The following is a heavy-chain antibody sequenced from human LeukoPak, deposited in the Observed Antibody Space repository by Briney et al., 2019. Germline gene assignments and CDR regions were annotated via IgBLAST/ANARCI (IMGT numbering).Heavy chain of an antibody. CDR2: IKQDGSEK. D-gene: IGHD1-7*01. V-gene: IGHV3-7*01. CDR1: GFILSDHY. Sequence: GGSLRLSCAASGFILSDHYMDWVRQAPGKGLEWVANIKQDGSEKYYVDSVKGRFTISRDNAKNSLYLQMNSLRAEDTAVYYCARDYWMNYYFDYWGQGTLVTVSS. J-gene: IGHJ4*02. CDR3: ARDYWMNYYFDY.